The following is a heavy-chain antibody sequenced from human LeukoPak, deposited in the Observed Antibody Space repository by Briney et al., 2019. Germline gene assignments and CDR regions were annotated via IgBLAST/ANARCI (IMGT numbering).Heavy chain of an antibody. CDR1: GFTFSSRDW. CDR2: IKQDGSEK. D-gene: IGHD4-11*01. J-gene: IGHJ6*03. Sequence: PGGSLRLSCVASGFTFSSRDWMTWVRQAPGKGLEWVANIKQDGSEKNYVDSVKGRFTISRDNAKNSVDLQMNSLRVEDTAVYYCARDRTGQQLISRKDYYYMDVWGKGTTVTISS. CDR3: ARDRTGQQLISRKDYYYMDV. V-gene: IGHV3-7*01.